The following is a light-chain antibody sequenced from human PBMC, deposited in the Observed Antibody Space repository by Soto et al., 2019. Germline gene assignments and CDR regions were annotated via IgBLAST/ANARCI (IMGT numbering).Light chain of an antibody. J-gene: IGKJ1*01. CDR1: QSVSNF. CDR3: QQRSIWPPWT. CDR2: DAS. Sequence: EIVFTRSPATLSLSPGERATLPCRASQSVSNFLAWYQHKPGQAPRLLIYDASIRAAGVPARFSGSGSGTDFSLTISSLEPEDFAIYYCQQRSIWPPWTFGQGTKVDIK. V-gene: IGKV3-11*01.